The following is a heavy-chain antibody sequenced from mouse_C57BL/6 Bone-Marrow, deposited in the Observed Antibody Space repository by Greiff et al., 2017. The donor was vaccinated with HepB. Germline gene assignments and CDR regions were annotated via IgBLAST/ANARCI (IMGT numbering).Heavy chain of an antibody. CDR3: ARSDTTVVATDYYAMDY. J-gene: IGHJ4*01. CDR1: GYTFTNYW. D-gene: IGHD1-1*01. CDR2: IYPGGGYT. V-gene: IGHV1-63*01. Sequence: VQLQQSGAELVRPGTSVKMSCKASGYTFTNYWIGWAKQRPGHGLEWIGDIYPGGGYTNYNEKFKGKVTLTADKSSSTAYMQFSSLTSEDSAIYYCARSDTTVVATDYYAMDYWGQGTSVTVSS.